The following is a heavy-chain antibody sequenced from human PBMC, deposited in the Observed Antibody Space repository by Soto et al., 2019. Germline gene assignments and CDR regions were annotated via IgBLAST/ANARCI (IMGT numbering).Heavy chain of an antibody. CDR3: ERHRLGRFLEWYIEY. CDR1: GGSISSYY. D-gene: IGHD3-3*01. CDR2: IYYSGST. J-gene: IGHJ4*02. V-gene: IGHV4-59*08. Sequence: SETLSLTCTVSGGSISSYYWSWIRQPPGKGLEWIGYIYYSGSTNYNPSLKSRVTISVDTSKNQSSLKLSSVTAADTAVYYCERHRLGRFLEWYIEYWGQGTLVTVSS.